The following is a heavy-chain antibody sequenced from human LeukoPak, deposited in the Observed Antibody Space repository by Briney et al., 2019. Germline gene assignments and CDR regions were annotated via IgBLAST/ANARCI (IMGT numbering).Heavy chain of an antibody. CDR1: GYTFSVYW. J-gene: IGHJ4*02. D-gene: IGHD5-18*01. Sequence: GASVKVSCKASGYTFSVYWIHWVRLVPGQGLEWMGWMNPNSGNTGYAQKFQGRVTMTRNTSISTAYMELSSLRSEDTAVYYCAREATAMESTGYYFDYWGQGTLVTVSS. CDR3: AREATAMESTGYYFDY. V-gene: IGHV1-8*02. CDR2: MNPNSGNT.